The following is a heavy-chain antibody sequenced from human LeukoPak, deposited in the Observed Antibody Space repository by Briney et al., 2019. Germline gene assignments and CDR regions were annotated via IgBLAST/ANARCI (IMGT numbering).Heavy chain of an antibody. CDR1: GFTFGNSW. CDR2: INADGSTA. V-gene: IGHV3-74*01. Sequence: QPGRSLRLSCAASGFTFGNSWVHWVRQAPGKGLVWVSLINADGSTATYADSVKGRFTISRDNARNTLSLQMNSLTIEDTAVYYCVVVVEPPDSDGFDVWGQGTMITVSS. J-gene: IGHJ3*01. D-gene: IGHD1-14*01. CDR3: VVVVEPPDSDGFDV.